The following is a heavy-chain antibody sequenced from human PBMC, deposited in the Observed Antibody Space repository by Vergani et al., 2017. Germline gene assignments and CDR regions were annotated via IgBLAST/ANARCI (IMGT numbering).Heavy chain of an antibody. CDR3: VKPASYHNWNDDFDY. CDR1: GFAFNIFG. CDR2: MSYDDENK. Sequence: QVQLVESGGGVVQPGRSLRLSCTASGFAFNIFGMHWVRQAPGKGLEWVAAMSYDDENKFYVESVKGRFIISRDNSKNTLYLELSNLRPEDTAVYYCVKPASYHNWNDDFDYWGQGTLVTVSS. V-gene: IGHV3-30*18. J-gene: IGHJ4*02. D-gene: IGHD1-1*01.